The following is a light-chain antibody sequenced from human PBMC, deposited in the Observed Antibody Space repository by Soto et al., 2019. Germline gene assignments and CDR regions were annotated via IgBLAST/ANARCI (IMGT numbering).Light chain of an antibody. J-gene: IGKJ5*01. CDR1: QGISSY. CDR3: QQYYSYPIT. Sequence: IQMTQSPSSLSASVGDRGTITCRASQGISSYLAWYQQKPGKAPKLLIYAASTLQSGVPSRFSGSGSGTDFTLTISCLQSEDFATYYCQQYYSYPITFGQGTRLENK. V-gene: IGKV1-8*01. CDR2: AAS.